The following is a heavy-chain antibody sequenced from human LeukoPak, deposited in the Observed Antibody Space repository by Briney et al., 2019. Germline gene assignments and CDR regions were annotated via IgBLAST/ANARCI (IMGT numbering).Heavy chain of an antibody. Sequence: ASVKVSCKASGYTFTGYYMHWVRQAPGQGREWMGWMNPNSGNTGYAQKFQGRVTMTRNTSISTAYMELSSLRSEDTAVYYCARGAAVAGTLYYYYYYMDVWGKGTTVTISS. CDR3: ARGAAVAGTLYYYYYYMDV. CDR2: MNPNSGNT. CDR1: GYTFTGYY. J-gene: IGHJ6*03. V-gene: IGHV1-8*02. D-gene: IGHD6-19*01.